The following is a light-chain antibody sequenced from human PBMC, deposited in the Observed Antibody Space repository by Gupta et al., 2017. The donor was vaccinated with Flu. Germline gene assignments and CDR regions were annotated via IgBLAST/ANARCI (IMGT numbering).Light chain of an antibody. CDR2: EVS. CDR1: SNDVGGYNF. V-gene: IGLV2-14*01. Sequence: QSALTQPASVSGSPGQSITISCTGTSNDVGGYNFVSWYQQHPGKAPRLLIYEVSNRPSGVSNRFSGSKSGNTASLTISGLQAEDEVNYYCCSYTTSDTLVFGGGTKLTVL. J-gene: IGLJ3*02. CDR3: CSYTTSDTLV.